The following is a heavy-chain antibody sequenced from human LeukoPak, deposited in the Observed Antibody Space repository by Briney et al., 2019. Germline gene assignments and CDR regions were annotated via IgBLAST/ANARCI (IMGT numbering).Heavy chain of an antibody. J-gene: IGHJ4*02. Sequence: SWVRQPPGKGLEWIGYIYYSGSTDYNPSLKSRITISVDTSKNQFSLRLSSVTAADTAVYYCARANYYDSSGYYHRDFDYWGQGTLVTVSS. CDR2: IYYSGST. V-gene: IGHV4-30-4*08. CDR3: ARANYYDSSGYYHRDFDY. D-gene: IGHD3-22*01.